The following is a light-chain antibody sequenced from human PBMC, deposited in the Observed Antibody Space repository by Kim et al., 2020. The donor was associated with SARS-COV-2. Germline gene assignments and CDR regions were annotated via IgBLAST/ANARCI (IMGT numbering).Light chain of an antibody. Sequence: QSITISCTGTSSDVGSDNLVSWYQQHPGKAPKLMIYEVSKRPSGVSNRFSGSKSGNTASLTISGLQAEDEADYYCCSYAGSSTSVVFGGGTQLTVL. CDR2: EVS. J-gene: IGLJ2*01. V-gene: IGLV2-23*02. CDR1: SSDVGSDNL. CDR3: CSYAGSSTSVV.